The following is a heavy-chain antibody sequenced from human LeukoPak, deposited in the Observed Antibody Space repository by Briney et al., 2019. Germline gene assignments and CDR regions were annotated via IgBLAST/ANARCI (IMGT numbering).Heavy chain of an antibody. Sequence: GGSLRLSCAASGFTFSSYSMNWVRQAPGKGLEWVSYISSSSSTIYYADSVKGRFTISRDNAKNSLYLQMNSLRAEGTAVYYCARDIGVVPAANDGYWGQGTLVTVSS. CDR1: GFTFSSYS. CDR3: ARDIGVVPAANDGY. J-gene: IGHJ4*02. V-gene: IGHV3-48*04. CDR2: ISSSSSTI. D-gene: IGHD2-2*01.